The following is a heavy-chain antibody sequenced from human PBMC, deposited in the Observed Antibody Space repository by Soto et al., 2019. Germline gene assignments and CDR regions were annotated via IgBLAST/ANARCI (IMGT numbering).Heavy chain of an antibody. D-gene: IGHD3-3*01. Sequence: GGSLRLSCAASGFTFSSYSMNWVRQAPGKGLEWVSYISSSSSTIYYADSVMGRFTISRDNAKNSLYLQMNSLRDEDTAVYYCARAYDFWSGYYLGYWGQGTLVTVSS. J-gene: IGHJ4*02. V-gene: IGHV3-48*02. CDR3: ARAYDFWSGYYLGY. CDR1: GFTFSSYS. CDR2: ISSSSSTI.